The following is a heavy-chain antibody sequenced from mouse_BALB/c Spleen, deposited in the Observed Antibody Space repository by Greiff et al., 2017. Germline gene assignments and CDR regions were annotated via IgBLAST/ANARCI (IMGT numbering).Heavy chain of an antibody. V-gene: IGHV5-17*02. J-gene: IGHJ1*01. Sequence: EVNVVESGGGLVQPGGSRKLSCAASGFTFSSFGMHWVRQAPEKGLEWVAYISSGSSTIYYADTVKGRFTISRDNPKNTLFLQMTSLRSEDTAMYYCARADPHWYFDVWGAGTTVTVSS. CDR1: GFTFSSFG. CDR3: ARADPHWYFDV. CDR2: ISSGSSTI.